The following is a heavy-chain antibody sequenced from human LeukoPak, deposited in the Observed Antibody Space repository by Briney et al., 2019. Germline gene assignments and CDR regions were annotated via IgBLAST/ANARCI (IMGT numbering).Heavy chain of an antibody. CDR3: ARANPLYCSSTTCLFDY. Sequence: ASVKVSCKASGYTFTGYYMHWVRQAPGQGFEWMGWINPNSGDTNYAQKLQGRVTMTRDTSIGTAHMELSRLRSDDTAVYYCARANPLYCSSTTCLFDYWGQGTLVTVSS. V-gene: IGHV1-2*02. CDR2: INPNSGDT. CDR1: GYTFTGYY. D-gene: IGHD2-2*01. J-gene: IGHJ4*02.